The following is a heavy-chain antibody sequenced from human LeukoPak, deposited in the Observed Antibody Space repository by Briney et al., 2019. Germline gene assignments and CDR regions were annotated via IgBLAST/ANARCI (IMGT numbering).Heavy chain of an antibody. J-gene: IGHJ5*02. CDR3: ARGGYCSSTSCQSWFDP. CDR2: IKQDGSEK. D-gene: IGHD2-2*01. V-gene: IGHV3-7*01. Sequence: GGSLRLSCAASGFTFSSYGMHWVRQAPGKGLEWVANIKQDGSEKYYVDSVKGRFTISRDNAKNSLYLQMNSLRAEDTAVYYCARGGYCSSTSCQSWFDPWGQGTLVTVSS. CDR1: GFTFSSYG.